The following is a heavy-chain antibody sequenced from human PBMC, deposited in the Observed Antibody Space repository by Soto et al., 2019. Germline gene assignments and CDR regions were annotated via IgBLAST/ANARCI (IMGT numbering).Heavy chain of an antibody. CDR3: ARDLWGYCGTDCYPLDV. CDR1: GGSISRYY. J-gene: IGHJ6*02. CDR2: LYNTGST. V-gene: IGHV4-59*01. Sequence: SETLSLTCPVSGGSISRYYWSWIRQPPGKGLEWIGYLYNTGSTIYNPSLKSRVTISVDTSKNQFSLKLNSLTAADTAVYYCARDLWGYCGTDCYPLDVWGQGTTVTVS. D-gene: IGHD2-21*02.